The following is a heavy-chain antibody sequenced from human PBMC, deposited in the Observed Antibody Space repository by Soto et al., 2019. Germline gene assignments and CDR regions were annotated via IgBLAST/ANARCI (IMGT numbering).Heavy chain of an antibody. CDR2: ISYSGTT. CDR1: GDSISSNNNY. Sequence: QVQLQESGPGLVKPSQTLSLTCTVSGDSISSNNNYWSWIRQPPGEGLEWMGFISYSGTTSCSPALKSRVAISLDTSKNQFSLSLSSVTAADTAVYYCARGRGYSYGLDPWGQGTLVTVSS. D-gene: IGHD5-18*01. J-gene: IGHJ5*02. CDR3: ARGRGYSYGLDP. V-gene: IGHV4-30-4*01.